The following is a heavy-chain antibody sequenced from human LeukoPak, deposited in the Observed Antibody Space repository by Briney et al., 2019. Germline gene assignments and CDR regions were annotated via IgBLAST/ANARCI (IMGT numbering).Heavy chain of an antibody. CDR3: ARDGGYYGSGSYLTYYGMDV. J-gene: IGHJ6*02. Sequence: ASVKVSRKASGYTFTGYYMHWVRQAPGQGLEWMGWINPNSGGTNYAQKFQGRVTMTRDTSISTAYMELSRLRSDDTAVYYCARDGGYYGSGSYLTYYGMDVWGQGTTVTVSS. CDR1: GYTFTGYY. V-gene: IGHV1-2*02. D-gene: IGHD3-10*01. CDR2: INPNSGGT.